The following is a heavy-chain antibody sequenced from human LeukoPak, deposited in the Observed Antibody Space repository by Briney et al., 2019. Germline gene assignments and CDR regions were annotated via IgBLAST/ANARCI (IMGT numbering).Heavy chain of an antibody. D-gene: IGHD2-2*02. CDR2: INHSGST. CDR3: ASRYCSSTSCYTLNY. CDR1: GGSFSGYY. Sequence: SETLSLTCAVYGGSFSGYYWSWIRQPPGKGLEWIGEINHSGSTNYNPSLKSRVTISVDTSKNQFSLKLSSVTAADTAVYYCASRYCSSTSCYTLNYWGQGTLVTVSS. V-gene: IGHV4-34*01. J-gene: IGHJ4*02.